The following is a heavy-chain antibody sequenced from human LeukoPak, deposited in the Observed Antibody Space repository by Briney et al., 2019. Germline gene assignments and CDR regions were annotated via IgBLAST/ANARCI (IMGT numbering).Heavy chain of an antibody. V-gene: IGHV3-21*01. J-gene: IGHJ4*02. CDR2: ITSSSSYM. Sequence: GGSLRLSCAASGFTFSSYSMNWVRQAPGKGLEWVSSITSSSSYMYYADSVKGRFTISRDNAKNSLYLQMNSLRAEDTAVYYCARVRSGWYHNFDYWGQGTLVTVSS. D-gene: IGHD6-19*01. CDR3: ARVRSGWYHNFDY. CDR1: GFTFSSYS.